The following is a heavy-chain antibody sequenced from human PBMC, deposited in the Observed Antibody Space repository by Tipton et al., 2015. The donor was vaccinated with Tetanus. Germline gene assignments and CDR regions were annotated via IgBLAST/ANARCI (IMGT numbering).Heavy chain of an antibody. Sequence: SLRLSCAASGFTVSNSYMTWVRQAPGKGLEWVSSIFNYGGTYSADSVKGRFTISRDNSKNTLYLQMNSLTTEDTATYYCTRQEDGIDYWGQGTPVTVSS. CDR2: IFNYGGT. J-gene: IGHJ4*02. D-gene: IGHD1-14*01. CDR3: TRQEDGIDY. CDR1: GFTVSNSY. V-gene: IGHV3-66*03.